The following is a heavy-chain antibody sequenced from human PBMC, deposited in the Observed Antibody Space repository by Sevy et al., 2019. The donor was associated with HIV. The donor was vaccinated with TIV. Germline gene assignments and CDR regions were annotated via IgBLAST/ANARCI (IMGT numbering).Heavy chain of an antibody. J-gene: IGHJ4*02. CDR1: GGTFSNYA. Sequence: ASVKVSCKASGGTFSNYAISWVRQAPGQGLEWMGGIIPIFETPNYAQKFQDRVTITADESTSTVSMELSSLRSEDTAVYYCAREADYYGSGTYYVYFDYWGQGTLVTVSS. CDR2: IIPIFETP. V-gene: IGHV1-69*13. CDR3: AREADYYGSGTYYVYFDY. D-gene: IGHD3-10*01.